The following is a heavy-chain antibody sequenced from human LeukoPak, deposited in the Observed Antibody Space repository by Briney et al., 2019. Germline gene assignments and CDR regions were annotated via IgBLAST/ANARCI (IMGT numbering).Heavy chain of an antibody. V-gene: IGHV4-30-4*02. CDR3: AREGHMVRGVIDAFDI. Sequence: ASETLSLTCTVSGGSISSGDYYWSWIRQPPGKGLEWIGYIYYSGSTYYKPSLKSRVTISVDTSKNQFSLKLSSVTAADTAVYYCAREGHMVRGVIDAFDIWGQGTMVTVSS. CDR1: GGSISSGDYY. J-gene: IGHJ3*02. D-gene: IGHD3-10*01. CDR2: IYYSGST.